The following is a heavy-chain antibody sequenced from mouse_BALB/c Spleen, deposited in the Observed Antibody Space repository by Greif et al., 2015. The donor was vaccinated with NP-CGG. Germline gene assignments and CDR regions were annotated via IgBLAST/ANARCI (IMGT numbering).Heavy chain of an antibody. CDR2: INPYNGDT. Sequence: EVQLQQSGPELVKPGASVKISCKASGSFTGYFMNWVMQSHGKSLEWIGRINPYNGDTFYNQNFKGKATLTVDKSSSTAHMELRSLASEDSAVYYCARAAYYPYFDVWGAGTTVTVSS. V-gene: IGHV1-20*02. CDR3: ARAAYYPYFDV. CDR1: GSFTGYF. J-gene: IGHJ1*01. D-gene: IGHD1-1*01.